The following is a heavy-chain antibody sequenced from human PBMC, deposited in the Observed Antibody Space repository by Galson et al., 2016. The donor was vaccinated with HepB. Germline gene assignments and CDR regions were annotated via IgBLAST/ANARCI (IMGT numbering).Heavy chain of an antibody. CDR2: ISGSGGST. J-gene: IGHJ4*02. Sequence: SLRLSCAASGFTFSCYAMSWVRQAPGKGLEWVSAISGSGGSTYYADSVKGRFTISRDNSKNRLSLQMNSLRAEDTAVYYCARSPQNDFLGYFDYWGQGTLVTVSS. CDR3: ARSPQNDFLGYFDY. V-gene: IGHV3-23*01. D-gene: IGHD3-3*01. CDR1: GFTFSCYA.